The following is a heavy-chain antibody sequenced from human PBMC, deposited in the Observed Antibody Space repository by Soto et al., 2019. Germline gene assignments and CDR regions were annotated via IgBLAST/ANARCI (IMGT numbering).Heavy chain of an antibody. Sequence: QVQLVGSGGGVVQPGRSLRLSCAASGFTFSSYGMHWVRQAPGKGLEWVAVISYDGSNKYYADSVKGRFTISRDNSKNTLYLQMNSLRAEDTAVYYCAKDQDRIVGATIPLNWGQGTLVTVSS. CDR1: GFTFSSYG. CDR2: ISYDGSNK. J-gene: IGHJ4*02. CDR3: AKDQDRIVGATIPLN. V-gene: IGHV3-30*18. D-gene: IGHD1-26*01.